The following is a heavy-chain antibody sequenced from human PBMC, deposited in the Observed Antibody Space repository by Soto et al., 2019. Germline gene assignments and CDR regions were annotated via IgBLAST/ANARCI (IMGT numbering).Heavy chain of an antibody. J-gene: IGHJ4*02. V-gene: IGHV5-51*01. Sequence: EVQLVQSGAEVKKPGESLKISCKGSGYSFTSYWIGWVRQMPGKGLEWMGIIYPGDSDTRYSPSFQRQVTISADRSMRTGDLKCSSLQASATAMYQCARVVHVGYGDATHCDYWGQGTLVTVSS. D-gene: IGHD5-18*01. CDR1: GYSFTSYW. CDR3: ARVVHVGYGDATHCDY. CDR2: IYPGDSDT.